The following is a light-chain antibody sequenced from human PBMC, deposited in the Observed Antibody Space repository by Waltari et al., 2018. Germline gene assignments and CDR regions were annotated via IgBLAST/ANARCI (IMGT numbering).Light chain of an antibody. J-gene: IGKJ1*01. V-gene: IGKV1-5*03. CDR1: QSVSDW. CDR2: KAS. CDR3: QHYFVYPWT. Sequence: DIQMTQSPSTLSASVGDSVTITSRASQSVSDWLAWYQQKPGQAPNLLIYKASNLYSGVASRFSGSGSETEFTLTISGLQPDDFATYYCQHYFVYPWTFGQGTRVEIK.